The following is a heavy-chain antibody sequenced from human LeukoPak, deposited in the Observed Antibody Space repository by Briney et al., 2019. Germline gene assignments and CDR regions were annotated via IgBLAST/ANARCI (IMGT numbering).Heavy chain of an antibody. CDR2: ITGRGGST. J-gene: IGHJ5*02. V-gene: IGHV3-23*01. Sequence: AGGSLRISCAASGFTFSSYAMTWVRQAPGKGLEWVSAITGRGGSTYYADSVKGRFTISRDNSQNTLYLQMNSLRAEDMAVYSCSKVAGGATGNDPWGQGTLVPVSS. CDR1: GFTFSSYA. CDR3: SKVAGGATGNDP. D-gene: IGHD1-26*01.